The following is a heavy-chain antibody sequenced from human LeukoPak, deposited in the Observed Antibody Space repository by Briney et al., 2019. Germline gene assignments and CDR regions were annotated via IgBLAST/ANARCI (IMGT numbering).Heavy chain of an antibody. Sequence: ASVKVSCKASGYTFTSYYMHWVRQAPGQGLEWMGIINPSGGSTSYAQKFQGRVTMTRDTSTSTVYMELSSLRSEDTAVYYCARGVVTATQHDAFDIWGQGTMVTVSS. CDR2: INPSGGST. D-gene: IGHD2-21*02. J-gene: IGHJ3*02. CDR3: ARGVVTATQHDAFDI. CDR1: GYTFTSYY. V-gene: IGHV1-46*01.